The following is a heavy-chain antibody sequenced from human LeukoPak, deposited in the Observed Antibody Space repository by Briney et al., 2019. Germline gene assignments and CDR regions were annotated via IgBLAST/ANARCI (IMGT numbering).Heavy chain of an antibody. D-gene: IGHD2-2*02. J-gene: IGHJ4*02. V-gene: IGHV1-24*01. CDR2: FDPEDGET. CDR1: GYTLTELS. Sequence: ASVKVSCKVSGYTLTELSMHWVRHAPGKGLEWMGGFDPEDGETIYAQKFQGRVTMTGDTSTDTAYMELSSLRSEDTAVYYCATYRIVVVPAAIGSWFPFDYWGQGTRVIVSS. CDR3: ATYRIVVVPAAIGSWFPFDY.